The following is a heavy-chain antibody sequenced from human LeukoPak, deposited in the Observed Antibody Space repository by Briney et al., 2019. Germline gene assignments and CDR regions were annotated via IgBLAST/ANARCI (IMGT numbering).Heavy chain of an antibody. Sequence: ASVKVSCKASGYTFTTYYMHWVRQAPGQGLEWMGVINPSGGSASYAQKFQGRITMTRDTSTSTVYVELSSLRSEDTAVYYCARDLATYSSSLSVAFDIWGQGTMVTVSS. CDR1: GYTFTTYY. J-gene: IGHJ3*02. V-gene: IGHV1-46*01. D-gene: IGHD6-13*01. CDR2: INPSGGSA. CDR3: ARDLATYSSSLSVAFDI.